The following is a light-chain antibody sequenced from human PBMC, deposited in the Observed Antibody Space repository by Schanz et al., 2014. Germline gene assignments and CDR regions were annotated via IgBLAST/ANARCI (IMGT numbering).Light chain of an antibody. CDR3: QQYGSSLT. J-gene: IGKJ4*01. CDR2: DAS. Sequence: EIVMTQSPATLSVSLGATATLSCRASQPVSSFLAWYQQKPGQAPRLLIYDASKRSTGIPARFSGSGSGTDFTLTISRLEPEDFAVYYCQQYGSSLTFGGGTKVEIK. CDR1: QPVSSF. V-gene: IGKV3-20*01.